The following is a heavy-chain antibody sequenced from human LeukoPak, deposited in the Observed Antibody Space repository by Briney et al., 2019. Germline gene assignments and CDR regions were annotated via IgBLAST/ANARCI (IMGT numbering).Heavy chain of an antibody. Sequence: SETLSLTCTVSGGSISSYYWSWIRQPPGKGLEWIGYIYHSGSTYYNPSLKSRVTISVDRSKNQFSLKLSSVTAADTAVYYCARTVTRLYYFDYWGQGTLVTVSS. V-gene: IGHV4-59*12. D-gene: IGHD4-17*01. CDR2: IYHSGST. J-gene: IGHJ4*02. CDR1: GGSISSYY. CDR3: ARTVTRLYYFDY.